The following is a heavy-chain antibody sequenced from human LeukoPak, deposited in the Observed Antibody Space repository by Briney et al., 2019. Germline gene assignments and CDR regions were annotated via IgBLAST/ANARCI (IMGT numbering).Heavy chain of an antibody. V-gene: IGHV3-48*04. Sequence: GGSLRLSCAASGFTFSSYSMNWVRQAPGKGLEWVSYISSSSSTIYYADSVKGRFTISRDNAKNSLHLQMNSLRAEDTAVYYCAKDMDAPKGSFDYWGQGTLVTVSS. CDR1: GFTFSSYS. J-gene: IGHJ4*02. CDR3: AKDMDAPKGSFDY. CDR2: ISSSSSTI. D-gene: IGHD3-10*01.